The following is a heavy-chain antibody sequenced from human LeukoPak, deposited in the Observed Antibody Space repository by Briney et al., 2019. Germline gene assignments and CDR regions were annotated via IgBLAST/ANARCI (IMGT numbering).Heavy chain of an antibody. V-gene: IGHV3-9*01. CDR1: GFTFDDYA. CDR2: ISWNSGSI. D-gene: IGHD6-19*01. CDR3: AKCGGWYGDDAFDI. Sequence: GGSLRLSCAASGFTFDDYAMHWVRQAPGKGLEWVSGISWNSGSIGYADSVKGRFTISRDNAKNSLYLQMNSLRAEDTALYYCAKCGGWYGDDAFDIWGQGTMVTVSS. J-gene: IGHJ3*02.